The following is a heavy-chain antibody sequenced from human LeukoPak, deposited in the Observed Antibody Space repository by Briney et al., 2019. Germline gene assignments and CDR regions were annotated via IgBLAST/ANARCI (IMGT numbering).Heavy chain of an antibody. CDR2: IYHSGST. J-gene: IGHJ4*02. CDR3: VRLRWELLAPYFDH. V-gene: IGHV4-59*01. D-gene: IGHD2-15*01. Sequence: SETLSLTCSVSTDSTNTYYWSWIRQSPRKGLHSIGHIYHSGSTDYNPSFKSRVTISIDMSKKEFSLKLTSVTVADTAMYYCVRLRWELLAPYFDHWGQGAFVIVSS. CDR1: TDSTNTYY.